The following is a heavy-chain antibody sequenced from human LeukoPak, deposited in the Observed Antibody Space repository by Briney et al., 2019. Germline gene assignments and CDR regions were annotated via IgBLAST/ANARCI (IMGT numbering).Heavy chain of an antibody. D-gene: IGHD6-19*01. CDR1: GYTFTSYG. Sequence: EASVKVSCTASGYTFTSYGISWVRQAPGQGLEWMGWISAYNGNTNYAQKLQGRVTMTTDTSTSTAYMELRSLRSDDTAVYYCARRAVAGSYDYWGQGTLVTVPS. J-gene: IGHJ4*02. CDR3: ARRAVAGSYDY. V-gene: IGHV1-18*01. CDR2: ISAYNGNT.